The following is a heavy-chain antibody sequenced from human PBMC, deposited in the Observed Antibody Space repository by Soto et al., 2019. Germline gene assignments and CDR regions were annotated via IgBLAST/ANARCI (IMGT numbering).Heavy chain of an antibody. CDR1: GCSISSSNW. CDR2: ISHSGST. CDR3: ARLTGSLWLTY. Sequence: QVQLQESGPGLVKPSGTLSLTCAVSGCSISSSNWWSWVRQPPGKGLEWIGEISHSGSTNYTPSLKRRVNISVDKSKNQFSLKLISVTAADTAVYYCARLTGSLWLTYWGQGTLVTVSS. D-gene: IGHD5-18*01. J-gene: IGHJ4*02. V-gene: IGHV4-4*02.